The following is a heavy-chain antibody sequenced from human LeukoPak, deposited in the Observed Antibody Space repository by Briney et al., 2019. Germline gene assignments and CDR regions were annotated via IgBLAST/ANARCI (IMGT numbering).Heavy chain of an antibody. Sequence: SETLSLTCAVYGGSFSGYYWSWIRQPPGKGLEWIGEINHSGSTNYNPSLKSRVTISVDTSKNQFSLQLNSVTPEDTAVYYCARAQRTGRGGHRVDIWGQGTMVTVSS. J-gene: IGHJ3*02. CDR3: ARAQRTGRGGHRVDI. V-gene: IGHV4-34*01. D-gene: IGHD1/OR15-1a*01. CDR2: INHSGST. CDR1: GGSFSGYY.